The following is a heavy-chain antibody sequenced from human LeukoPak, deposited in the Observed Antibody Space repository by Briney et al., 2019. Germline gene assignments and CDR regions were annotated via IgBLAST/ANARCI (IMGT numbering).Heavy chain of an antibody. J-gene: IGHJ4*02. CDR3: ARVSPRTGYYIDY. CDR1: GYTFTGYY. V-gene: IGHV1-2*02. D-gene: IGHD3/OR15-3a*01. Sequence: ASVKVSCKASGYTFTGYYMHWVRQAPGQGLEWMGWINPNGGGTNYAQKFQGRVTMTRDTSISTAYMELSRLRSDDTAVYYCARVSPRTGYYIDYWGQGTLVTVSS. CDR2: INPNGGGT.